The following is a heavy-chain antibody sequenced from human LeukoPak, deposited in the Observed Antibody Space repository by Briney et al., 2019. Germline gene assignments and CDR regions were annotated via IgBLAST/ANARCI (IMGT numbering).Heavy chain of an antibody. CDR2: VSWNSGSI. D-gene: IGHD3-10*02. V-gene: IGHV3-9*01. Sequence: GGSLRLSCAASGFTFDDYAMHWVRQAPGKGLEWVSGVSWNSGSIAYADSVKGRFTISRDNAKNSLYLQMNSLRAEDTAVYYCAELGITMIGGVWGKGTTVTISS. J-gene: IGHJ6*04. CDR1: GFTFDDYA. CDR3: AELGITMIGGV.